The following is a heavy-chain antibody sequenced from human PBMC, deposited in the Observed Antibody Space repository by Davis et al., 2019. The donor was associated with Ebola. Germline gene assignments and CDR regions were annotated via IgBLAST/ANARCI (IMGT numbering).Heavy chain of an antibody. V-gene: IGHV3-33*01. CDR1: GFTFSSYG. CDR2: IWYDGSNK. J-gene: IGHJ6*02. Sequence: GESLKISCAASGFTFSSYGMHWVRQAPGKGLEWVAVIWYDGSNKYYADSVRGRFTISRDNSKNTLYLQMNSLRAEDTAVYYCARDRDRLLWFGETPGYGMDVWGQGTTVTVSS. D-gene: IGHD3-10*01. CDR3: ARDRDRLLWFGETPGYGMDV.